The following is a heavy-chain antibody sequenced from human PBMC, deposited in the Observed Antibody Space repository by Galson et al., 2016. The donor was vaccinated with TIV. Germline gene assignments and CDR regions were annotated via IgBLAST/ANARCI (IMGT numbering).Heavy chain of an antibody. CDR1: GYTFIRYG. D-gene: IGHD2-2*01. CDR2: ISTFNDNT. J-gene: IGHJ4*02. V-gene: IGHV1-18*01. CDR3: ARDRLVIVAVPPGIKLGF. Sequence: SVKVSCKASGYTFIRYGISWVRQAPGQGLEWMGWISTFNDNTKYAQKFQGRVTMTTDTSPSTVSMELRSLSSDDTAVHYCARDRLVIVAVPPGIKLGFWGQGTLVTVSS.